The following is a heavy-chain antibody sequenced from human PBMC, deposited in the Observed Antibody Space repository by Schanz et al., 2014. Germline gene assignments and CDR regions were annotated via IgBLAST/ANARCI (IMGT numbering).Heavy chain of an antibody. V-gene: IGHV1-69*08. Sequence: QVQLVQSGAEVKKPGSSVKVSCKASGGTFSSYTISWVRQAPGQGPEWMGVTNPNGGAEFAQKFQGRISMTRDTSTTTFYMELSSLTSDDTAVYFCARDVGRPGHFWYFDLWGRGTLVTVSS. D-gene: IGHD1-1*01. CDR1: GGTFSSYT. CDR2: TNPNGGA. CDR3: ARDVGRPGHFWYFDL. J-gene: IGHJ2*01.